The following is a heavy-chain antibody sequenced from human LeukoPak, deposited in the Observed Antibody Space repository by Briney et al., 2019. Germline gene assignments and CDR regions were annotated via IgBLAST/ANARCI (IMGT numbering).Heavy chain of an antibody. V-gene: IGHV3-11*01. CDR2: ISNNGDTI. CDR3: ARDPQAWEVPLDS. CDR1: GFTFRDYY. J-gene: IGHJ4*02. D-gene: IGHD2-2*01. Sequence: GGSLRLSRAASGFTFRDYYMHWVRQAPGKGLEWISYISNNGDTIYYADSVKGRFTISRDNAKNSLFLQMNSLSAEDTAVYYCARDPQAWEVPLDSWGQGTLVTVSS.